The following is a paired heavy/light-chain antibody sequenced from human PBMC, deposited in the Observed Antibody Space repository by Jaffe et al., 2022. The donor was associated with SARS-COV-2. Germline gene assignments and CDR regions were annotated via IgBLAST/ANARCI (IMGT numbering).Light chain of an antibody. V-gene: IGLV2-8*01. J-gene: IGLJ2*01. Sequence: QSALTQPPSASGSPGQSVTISCTGTSSDVDSYNYVSWYQQHPGKAPKLMIYEVTKRPSGVPDRFSGSKSGNTASLTVSGLRAEDEADYYCSSYAGSTNVIFGGGTKLTVL. CDR3: SSYAGSTNVI. CDR1: SSDVDSYNY. CDR2: EVT.
Heavy chain of an antibody. D-gene: IGHD1-26*01. CDR2: ISGGGGYT. V-gene: IGHV3-23*01. Sequence: EVQLLESGGGLVQPGGSLRLSCAASGFTFSNYDMSWVRQAPGKGLEWVSVISGGGGYTYYADSVKGRFTISRHTSKNTLYLQMNSLRAEDTAVYYCAKDAFESGSYRRPFDYWGQGTLVTVSS. J-gene: IGHJ4*02. CDR1: GFTFSNYD. CDR3: AKDAFESGSYRRPFDY.